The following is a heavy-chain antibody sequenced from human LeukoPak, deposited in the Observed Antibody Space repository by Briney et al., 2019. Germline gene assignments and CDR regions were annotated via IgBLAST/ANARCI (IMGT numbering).Heavy chain of an antibody. CDR3: ARGSSSWYYYYMDV. Sequence: PSETLSLTCAVYGGSFSGYYWSWIRQPPGKGLEWIGEINHSGSTNYNPSLKSRVTISVDTSKNQFSLKLSSVTAADTAVYYCARGSSSWYYYYMDVWGKGTTVTVSS. J-gene: IGHJ6*03. CDR2: INHSGST. V-gene: IGHV4-34*01. D-gene: IGHD6-13*01. CDR1: GGSFSGYY.